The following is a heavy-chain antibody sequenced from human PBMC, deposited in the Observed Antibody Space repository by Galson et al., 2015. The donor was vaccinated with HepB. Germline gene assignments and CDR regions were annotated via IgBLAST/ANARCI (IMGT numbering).Heavy chain of an antibody. CDR3: ARQGSAHWFDP. Sequence: SETLSLTCSVSGGSISSTNFYWAWIRQPPGKGQEWIGNVFYSGTAFYNPSLKSRVTISVDTSKNQFSLNLSSVTAADTAIYYCARQGSAHWFDPWGQGTLVTVSS. CDR2: VFYSGTA. V-gene: IGHV4-39*01. J-gene: IGHJ5*02. D-gene: IGHD6-19*01. CDR1: GGSISSTNFY.